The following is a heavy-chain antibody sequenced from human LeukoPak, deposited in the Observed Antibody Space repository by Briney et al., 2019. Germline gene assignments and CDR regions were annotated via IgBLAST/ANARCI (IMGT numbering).Heavy chain of an antibody. Sequence: PGGSLRLSCAASGFSITDHYMDWVRQAPGQGLEWVGRTRNKPNGYTTDYGTSVKGRFIVSRDDSENSLYLQMNGLKTEDTAVYYCVRVRHGDYFDYWGQGTLVTVSS. J-gene: IGHJ4*02. CDR1: GFSITDHY. V-gene: IGHV3-72*01. CDR3: VRVRHGDYFDY. CDR2: TRNKPNGYTT. D-gene: IGHD4-17*01.